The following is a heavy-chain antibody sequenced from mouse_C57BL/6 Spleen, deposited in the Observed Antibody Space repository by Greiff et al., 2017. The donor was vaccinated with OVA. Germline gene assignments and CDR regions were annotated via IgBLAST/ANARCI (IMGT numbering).Heavy chain of an antibody. CDR3: ARGGSSGYNYAMDY. CDR1: GFTFSDYY. V-gene: IGHV5-16*01. J-gene: IGHJ4*01. Sequence: EVKLVESEGGLVQPGSSMKLSCTASGFTFSDYYMAWVRQVPEKGLEWVANINYDGSSTYYLDSLKSRFIISRDNAKNILYLQMSSLKSEDTATYYCARGGSSGYNYAMDYWGQGTSVTVSS. CDR2: INYDGSST. D-gene: IGHD3-2*02.